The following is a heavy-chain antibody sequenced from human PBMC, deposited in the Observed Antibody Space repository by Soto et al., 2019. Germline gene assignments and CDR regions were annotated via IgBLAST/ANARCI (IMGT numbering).Heavy chain of an antibody. CDR3: VRDTQLCRLDS. D-gene: IGHD2-21*01. CDR1: GFRVDGYA. Sequence: PVGCLRLSCAVSGFRVDGYAIHWVRQAPGKGLEWVSGISWNSGIIGYADSVKGRFTISRDNAENSLYLHMNSLRAEDTAVYYCVRDTQLCRLDSWGQGTLVTVSS. J-gene: IGHJ4*02. CDR2: ISWNSGII. V-gene: IGHV3-9*01.